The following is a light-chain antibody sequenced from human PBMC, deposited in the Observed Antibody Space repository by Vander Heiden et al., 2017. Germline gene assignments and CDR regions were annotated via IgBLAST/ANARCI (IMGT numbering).Light chain of an antibody. V-gene: IGKV4-1*01. J-gene: IGKJ1*01. CDR1: QSVLNSANNKNY. Sequence: DIVMTQSPESLAVSLGERATINCKSSQSVLNSANNKNYLAWYQQKPGQPPKMLIYWASTRESGVPDRFSGSESGTDFTLTISSLQAEDVAVYYCQQYYGTPWTFGQGTRVEIK. CDR3: QQYYGTPWT. CDR2: WAS.